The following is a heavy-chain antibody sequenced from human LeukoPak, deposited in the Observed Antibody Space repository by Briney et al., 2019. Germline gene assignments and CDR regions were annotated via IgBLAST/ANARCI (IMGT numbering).Heavy chain of an antibody. V-gene: IGHV4-39*07. J-gene: IGHJ6*02. CDR2: VFYSGNS. CDR3: ARDRRASSSLDPYYYYGMDV. Sequence: SETLSLTCTVSNGSISTNSYYWAWLRQPPGRTLEWIGSVFYSGNSYYSPSLKSRVTISVDTSKNQFSLKLSSVTAADTAVYYCARDRRASSSLDPYYYYGMDVWGQGTTVTVSS. CDR1: NGSISTNSYY. D-gene: IGHD6-13*01.